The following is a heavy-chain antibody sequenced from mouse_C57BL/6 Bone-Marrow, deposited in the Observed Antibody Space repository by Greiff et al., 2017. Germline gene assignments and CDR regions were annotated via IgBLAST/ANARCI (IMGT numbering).Heavy chain of an antibody. CDR1: GYTFTSYW. Sequence: VQLQQPGAELVKPGASVKLSCKASGYTFTSYWMQWVKQRPGQGLEWIGEIDPSDSYTNYNQKFKGKATLTVATSSSTVYMQLSSLTSEDSADYDCASEGITTIVGNFDYWGQGTTLTVSS. CDR2: IDPSDSYT. J-gene: IGHJ2*01. D-gene: IGHD1-1*01. CDR3: ASEGITTIVGNFDY. V-gene: IGHV1-50*01.